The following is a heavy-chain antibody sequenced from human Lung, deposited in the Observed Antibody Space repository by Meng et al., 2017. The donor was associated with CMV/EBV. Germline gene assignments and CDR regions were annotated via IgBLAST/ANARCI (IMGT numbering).Heavy chain of an antibody. CDR2: INPNSGGT. J-gene: IGHJ6*02. D-gene: IGHD3-3*01. Sequence: SVXVSXXASGYTFTGYYMHWVRQAPGQGLEWMGWINPNSGGTNYAQKFQGRVTMTKDTSISTAYMELSRLRSDDTAVYYCAREMNVYYDFWSGYYPRPDYYYYGIDVWGQGXTVTVSS. CDR1: GYTFTGYY. CDR3: AREMNVYYDFWSGYYPRPDYYYYGIDV. V-gene: IGHV1-2*02.